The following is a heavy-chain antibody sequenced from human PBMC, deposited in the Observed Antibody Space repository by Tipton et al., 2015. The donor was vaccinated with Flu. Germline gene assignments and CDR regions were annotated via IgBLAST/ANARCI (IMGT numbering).Heavy chain of an antibody. Sequence: TLSLTCTVSGGSISSYYWSWIRQPPGKGLEWIGYIYYSGSTNYNPSLKSRVTISVDTSKNQFSLKLSSVTAADTAVYYCARDYGSNYYYYGRDVWGQGTTVTVSS. V-gene: IGHV4-59*01. CDR1: GGSISSYY. J-gene: IGHJ6*02. CDR3: ARDYGSNYYYYGRDV. CDR2: IYYSGST. D-gene: IGHD3-10*01.